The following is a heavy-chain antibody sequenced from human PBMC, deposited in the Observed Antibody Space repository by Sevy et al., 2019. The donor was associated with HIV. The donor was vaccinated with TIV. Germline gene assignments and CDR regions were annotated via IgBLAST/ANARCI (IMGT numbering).Heavy chain of an antibody. Sequence: GGSLRLSCAASGFTFSSYSMNWVRQAPGKGLEWVSSISSSSSYIYYADSVKGRFTISRDNAKNSLYLQMNSLRAEDTAVYYCARDGDCSSTNFYTTYGMDVWGQGTTVTVSS. D-gene: IGHD2-2*02. J-gene: IGHJ6*02. CDR1: GFTFSSYS. V-gene: IGHV3-21*01. CDR2: ISSSSSYI. CDR3: ARDGDCSSTNFYTTYGMDV.